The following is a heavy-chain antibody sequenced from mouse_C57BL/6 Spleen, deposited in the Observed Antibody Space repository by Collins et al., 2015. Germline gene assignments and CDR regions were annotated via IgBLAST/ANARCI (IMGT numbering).Heavy chain of an antibody. V-gene: IGHV14-2*01. J-gene: IGHJ2*01. CDR3: AFYGNYFDY. D-gene: IGHD2-1*01. CDR2: IDPEDGET. CDR1: GFNIKDYY. Sequence: EVQLQQSGAELVKPGASVKLSCTASGFNIKDYYMHWVKQRTEQGLEWIGRIDPEDGETKNAPKFQGKATITADTSSNTVYLQLSSLTSEDTAVYYCAFYGNYFDYWGQGTTLTVSS.